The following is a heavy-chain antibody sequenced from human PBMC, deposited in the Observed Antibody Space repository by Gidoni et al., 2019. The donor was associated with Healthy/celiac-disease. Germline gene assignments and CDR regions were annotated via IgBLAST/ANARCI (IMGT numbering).Heavy chain of an antibody. CDR2: SNHSGST. CDR3: ARGGIVVVPAARRPYYYYGMDV. J-gene: IGHJ6*02. Sequence: QVQLQQWGAGLLKPSETLSLTCAVYCWFFSGYYWSLIRQPPGKGLEWIGESNHSGSTNYNPSLKSRVTISVDTSKNQFSLKLSSVTAADTAVYYCARGGIVVVPAARRPYYYYGMDVWGQGTTVTVSS. D-gene: IGHD2-2*01. V-gene: IGHV4-34*01. CDR1: CWFFSGYY.